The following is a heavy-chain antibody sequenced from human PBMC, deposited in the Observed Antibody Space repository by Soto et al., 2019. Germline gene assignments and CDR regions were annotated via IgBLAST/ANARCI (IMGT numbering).Heavy chain of an antibody. CDR2: INAGNGNT. CDR3: ARVGYCSSTSCSPPKHYYYYMEV. J-gene: IGHJ6*03. Sequence: GASVKVSCKASGYTFTSYAMHWVRQAPGQRLEWMGWINAGNGNTKYSQKFQGRVTITRDTSASTAYMELSSLRSEDTAVYYCARVGYCSSTSCSPPKHYYYYMEVWGKGTTVTVSS. D-gene: IGHD2-2*03. CDR1: GYTFTSYA. V-gene: IGHV1-3*01.